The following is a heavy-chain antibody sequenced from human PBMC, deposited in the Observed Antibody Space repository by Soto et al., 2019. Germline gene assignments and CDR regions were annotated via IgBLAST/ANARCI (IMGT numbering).Heavy chain of an antibody. V-gene: IGHV1-8*01. Sequence: GASVKVSCKASGYTFSNYNIXWVRQASGQGLEWMGWMNPDSGNTGYAEKFQGRVTMTRNSSISTAYMELSGLRSEDTAVYYCAREAASDPSFYYHYMDVWGKGTTVTV. J-gene: IGHJ6*03. CDR1: GYTFSNYN. CDR3: AREAASDPSFYYHYMDV. CDR2: MNPDSGNT. D-gene: IGHD3-10*01.